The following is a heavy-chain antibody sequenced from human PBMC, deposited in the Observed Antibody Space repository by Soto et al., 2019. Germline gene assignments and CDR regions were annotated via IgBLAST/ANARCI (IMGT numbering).Heavy chain of an antibody. Sequence: QVQLVQSGAEVKNPGASVKVSCKASGYTFTSFYIHWVRQAPGPGLEWMSIINPNGGSTNYAQNLQGRVTLTRDTSTNTVYMELSSLRSEDTAGYYSARGLTSGDYWGQGTLVTVSS. J-gene: IGHJ4*02. V-gene: IGHV1-46*01. CDR1: GYTFTSFY. CDR3: ARGLTSGDY. CDR2: INPNGGST.